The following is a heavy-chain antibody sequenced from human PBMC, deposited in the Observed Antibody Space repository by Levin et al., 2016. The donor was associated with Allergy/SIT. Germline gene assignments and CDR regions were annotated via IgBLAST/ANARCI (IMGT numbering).Heavy chain of an antibody. CDR1: GGTFSSYA. D-gene: IGHD3-22*01. CDR2: IIPIFGTA. Sequence: SVKVSCKASGGTFSSYAISWVRQAPGQGLEWMGGIIPIFGTANYAQKFQGRVTITADESTSTAYMELSSLRSEDTAVYYCARPYDSSGLGAFDIWGQGTMVTVSS. J-gene: IGHJ3*02. V-gene: IGHV1-69*13. CDR3: ARPYDSSGLGAFDI.